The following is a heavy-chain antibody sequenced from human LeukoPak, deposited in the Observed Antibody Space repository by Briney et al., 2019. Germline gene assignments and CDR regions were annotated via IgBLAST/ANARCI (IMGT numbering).Heavy chain of an antibody. Sequence: GGSLSLSCAASGFTFSSYSMNWVRQAPGKGLEWVSFIRSSSSYIYYADSVKGRFTISRDNAKNSLYLQMNSLRAEDTAVYYCARGRRIAAATSNYGMDVWGQGTTVTVSS. J-gene: IGHJ6*02. CDR1: GFTFSSYS. CDR2: IRSSSSYI. V-gene: IGHV3-21*01. D-gene: IGHD6-13*01. CDR3: ARGRRIAAATSNYGMDV.